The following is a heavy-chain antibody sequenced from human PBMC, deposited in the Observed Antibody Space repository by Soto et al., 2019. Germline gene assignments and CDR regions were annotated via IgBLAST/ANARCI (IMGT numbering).Heavy chain of an antibody. CDR2: INHSGST. Sequence: PSETLSLTCAVYGGSFSGYYLSWIRQPPGKGLEWTGEINHSGSTNYNPSLKSRVTISVDTSKNQFSLKLSSVTAADTAVYYCARANIVVVVAAYQTYYYYYYMDVWGKGTTVTVSS. CDR1: GGSFSGYY. J-gene: IGHJ6*03. CDR3: ARANIVVVVAAYQTYYYYYYMDV. V-gene: IGHV4-34*01. D-gene: IGHD2-15*01.